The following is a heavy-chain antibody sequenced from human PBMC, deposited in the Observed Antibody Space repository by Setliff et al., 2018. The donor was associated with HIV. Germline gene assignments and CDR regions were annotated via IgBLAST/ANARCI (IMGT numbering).Heavy chain of an antibody. J-gene: IGHJ4*02. CDR1: GITFSNDV. D-gene: IGHD1-1*01. CDR3: ARGTPGIFDY. CDR2: ISEDSSTI. Sequence: PGGSLRLSCAASGITFSNDVLHWVRQAPGKGLEWVAVISEDSSTIFYVDSVKGRFTISRDNSENTLYLQTNSLRPEDTAVYYCARGTPGIFDYWGQGALVTVSS. V-gene: IGHV3-30*04.